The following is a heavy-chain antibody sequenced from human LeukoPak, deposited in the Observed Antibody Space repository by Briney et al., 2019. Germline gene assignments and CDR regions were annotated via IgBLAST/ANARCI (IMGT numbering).Heavy chain of an antibody. V-gene: IGHV3-7*01. Sequence: GGSLRLSCAASEFSVGSNYMTWVRQAPGKGLEWVANIRKDGSEKYYVDSVKGRFTISRDNAKTSLYLHMNSLRAEDTAVYYCARHLSGVTGYTYGRGIDYWGQGTLVTVSS. D-gene: IGHD5-18*01. CDR3: ARHLSGVTGYTYGRGIDY. CDR2: IRKDGSEK. J-gene: IGHJ4*02. CDR1: EFSVGSNY.